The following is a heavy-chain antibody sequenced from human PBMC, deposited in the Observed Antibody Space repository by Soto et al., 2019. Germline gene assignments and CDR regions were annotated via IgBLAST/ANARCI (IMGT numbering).Heavy chain of an antibody. J-gene: IGHJ4*02. V-gene: IGHV1-69*02. CDR1: GGTFSSYT. D-gene: IGHD3-10*01. Sequence: QVQLVQSGAEVKKPGSSVKVSCTASGGTFSSYTISWVRQAPGQGLEWMGRIIPILGIANYAQKFQGRVTITADKSTSXXYMELSSLRSEDTAVYYCARLITMVRGVHNATRDYWGQGTLVTVSS. CDR3: ARLITMVRGVHNATRDY. CDR2: IIPILGIA.